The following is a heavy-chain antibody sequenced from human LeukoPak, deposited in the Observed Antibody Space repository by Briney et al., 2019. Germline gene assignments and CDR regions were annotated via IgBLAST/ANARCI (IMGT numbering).Heavy chain of an antibody. D-gene: IGHD3-3*01. J-gene: IGHJ4*02. V-gene: IGHV3-21*01. CDR1: GFTFSSYS. CDR3: AREYYDFWSGYFSRSRESVTQFDY. CDR2: ISSSSSYI. Sequence: PGGSLRLSCAASGFTFSSYSMNWVRQAPGKGLEWVSSISSSSSYIYYADSVKGRFTISRDNAKNSLYLQMNSLRAEDTAVYYCAREYYDFWSGYFSRSRESVTQFDYWGQGTLVTVSS.